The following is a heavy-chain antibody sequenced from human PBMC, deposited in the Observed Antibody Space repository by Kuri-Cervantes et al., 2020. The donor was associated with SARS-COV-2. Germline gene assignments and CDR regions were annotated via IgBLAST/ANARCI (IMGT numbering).Heavy chain of an antibody. J-gene: IGHJ4*02. Sequence: LRLSCAVYGGSFSGYYWSWSRQSPGKGLEWFGEIKHSGSTNYNPSLKGRVTISVDTSKNQLSLQLNSVTPEDTAVYYCARESAVDPHFDYWGQGTLVTVSS. V-gene: IGHV4-34*01. D-gene: IGHD3-9*01. CDR1: GGSFSGYY. CDR2: IKHSGST. CDR3: ARESAVDPHFDY.